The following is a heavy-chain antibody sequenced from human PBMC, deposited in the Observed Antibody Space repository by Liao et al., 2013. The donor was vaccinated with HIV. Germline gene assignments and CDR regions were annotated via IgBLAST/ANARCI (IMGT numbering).Heavy chain of an antibody. D-gene: IGHD7-27*01. V-gene: IGHV4-61*02. CDR1: GDSISSGSYY. J-gene: IGHJ4*02. Sequence: QVQLQESGPGLVKPSQTLSLTCTVSGDSISSGSYYWSWIRQPAGKGLEWIGRIYTSGSTNYNPSLKSRVTISVDTSKNQFSLKLDSVTAADTAVYYCARALEVWGPDFDYWGQGTLVTVSS. CDR3: ARALEVWGPDFDY. CDR2: IYTSGST.